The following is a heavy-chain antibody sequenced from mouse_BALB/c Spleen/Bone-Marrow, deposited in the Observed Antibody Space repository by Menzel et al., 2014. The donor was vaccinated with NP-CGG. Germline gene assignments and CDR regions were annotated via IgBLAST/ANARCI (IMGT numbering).Heavy chain of an antibody. V-gene: IGHV14-3*02. CDR2: IDPANGNT. D-gene: IGHD1-1*01. CDR3: AMYYYGSSLFAY. Sequence: EAQLQESGAELVKPGASVKLSCTASGFNIKDTYMHWVKQRPEQGLEWIGRIDPANGNTKYDPKFQGKATITADTSSNTAYLQLSSLTSEDTAVYYCAMYYYGSSLFAYWGQGTLVTVSA. J-gene: IGHJ3*01. CDR1: GFNIKDTY.